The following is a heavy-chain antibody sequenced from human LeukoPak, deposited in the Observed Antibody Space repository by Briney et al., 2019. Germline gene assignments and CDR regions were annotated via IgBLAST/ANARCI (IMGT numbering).Heavy chain of an antibody. J-gene: IGHJ4*02. CDR3: SRGLHDYGDSNYYFDQ. CDR2: IRKKGYGETT. Sequence: PGGSLRLSCIASGFTFGDDAWSWFRQVPGKGLEFMAFIRKKGYGETTDYAASVRGRFTVSRDDAKSVAYLQMNSLKTEDTALYYCSRGLHDYGDSNYYFDQWGRGTLVIVSS. CDR1: GFTFGDDA. V-gene: IGHV3-49*03. D-gene: IGHD4-17*01.